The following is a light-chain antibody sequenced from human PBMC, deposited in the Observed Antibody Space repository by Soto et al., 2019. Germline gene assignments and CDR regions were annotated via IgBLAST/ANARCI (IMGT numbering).Light chain of an antibody. CDR2: DAS. V-gene: IGKV3-15*01. CDR3: QQYHNWPARS. CDR1: RNIKNH. Sequence: EIVMTQSPDTLSVSPGERATLSCRASRNIKNHLAWYQQNPGQAPRLLIYDASARATGVPARFSGSGAGTEFTLTISSLQSEDIAVYYCQQYHNWPARSFGGGTKVEI. J-gene: IGKJ4*01.